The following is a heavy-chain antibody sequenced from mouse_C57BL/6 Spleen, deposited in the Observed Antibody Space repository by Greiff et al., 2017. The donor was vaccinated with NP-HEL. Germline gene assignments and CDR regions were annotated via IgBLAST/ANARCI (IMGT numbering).Heavy chain of an antibody. CDR1: GFNIKDYY. CDR3: TPYYGSSYNY. J-gene: IGHJ2*01. D-gene: IGHD1-1*01. V-gene: IGHV14-1*01. Sequence: EVQLQQSGAELVRPGASVKLTCTASGFNIKDYYMHWVKQRPEQGLEWIGRIDPEDGDTEYAPKFQGKATMTADTSSNTAYLQLSSLTSEDTAVYYCTPYYGSSYNYWGQGTTLTVSS. CDR2: IDPEDGDT.